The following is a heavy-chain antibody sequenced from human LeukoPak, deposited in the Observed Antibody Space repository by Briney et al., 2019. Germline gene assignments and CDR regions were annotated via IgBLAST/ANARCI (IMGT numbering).Heavy chain of an antibody. Sequence: PSETLSLTCAVSGYSISSGYYWGWIRQPPGKGLEWIGSIYHSGSTYYNPSLTSRVTISVDTSKTQFSLKLSSVTAADTAVYYCARHCPGITIFGVVIALPYFDYWGQGTLVTVSS. J-gene: IGHJ4*02. D-gene: IGHD3-3*01. CDR2: IYHSGST. CDR1: GYSISSGYY. CDR3: ARHCPGITIFGVVIALPYFDY. V-gene: IGHV4-38-2*01.